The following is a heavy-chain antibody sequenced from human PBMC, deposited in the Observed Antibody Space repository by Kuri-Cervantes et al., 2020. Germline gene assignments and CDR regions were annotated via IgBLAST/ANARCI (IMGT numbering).Heavy chain of an antibody. D-gene: IGHD3-10*01. CDR1: GFTFSSYE. CDR2: IWYDGSNK. J-gene: IGHJ4*02. V-gene: IGHV3-33*08. Sequence: GGSLRLSCAASGFTFSSYEMNWVRQAPGKGLEWVAVIWYDGSNKYYADSVKGRFTISRDNAKNSLYLQMNSLRAEDTAVYYCARDFRLLWFGELSAIDYWGQGTLVTVSS. CDR3: ARDFRLLWFGELSAIDY.